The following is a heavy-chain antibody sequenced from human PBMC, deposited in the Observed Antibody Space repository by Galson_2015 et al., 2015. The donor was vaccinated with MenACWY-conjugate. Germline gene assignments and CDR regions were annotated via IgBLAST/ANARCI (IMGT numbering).Heavy chain of an antibody. CDR1: GDSISSLHYY. CDR3: ARGVNLASMAGY. D-gene: IGHD3-3*02. J-gene: IGHJ4*02. CDR2: IYDGGSS. Sequence: TLSLTCTLSGDSISSLHYYWGWIRQPPGKGLEWIGSIYDGGSSYYNPSLKSRVTISVDRSKNQFSLTMTSVTAADTAVYYCARGVNLASMAGYWGQGTLVTVSS. V-gene: IGHV4-39*07.